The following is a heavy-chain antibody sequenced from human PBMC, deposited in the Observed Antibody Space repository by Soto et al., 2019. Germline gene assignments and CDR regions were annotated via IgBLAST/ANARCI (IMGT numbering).Heavy chain of an antibody. CDR3: AKGLYDNAGYYFSN. CDR1: EFTFSSYV. J-gene: IGHJ4*02. CDR2: ISGSGGTP. D-gene: IGHD3-22*01. Sequence: PGGSLRLSCAASEFTFSSYVMSWVRQAPGKGLEWVSSISGSGGTPYYGDSVKGRFIISRDNSKDTLYLQMHSLRAEDTAVYFCAKGLYDNAGYYFSNWGQGTRVTVSS. V-gene: IGHV3-23*01.